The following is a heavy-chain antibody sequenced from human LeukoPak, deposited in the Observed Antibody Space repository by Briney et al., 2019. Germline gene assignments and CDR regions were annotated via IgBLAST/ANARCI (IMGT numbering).Heavy chain of an antibody. D-gene: IGHD3-10*01. CDR1: GFSFSSYA. CDR3: AKTLLWTYNWFDP. Sequence: GGSLRLSCAASGFSFSSYAMSWVRQAPGKGLEWVSTISGSGDYTYYADSVKGRFTISRDNSKNTLYLQMNSLRAEDTAVYYCAKTLLWTYNWFDPWGQGTLVTVSS. V-gene: IGHV3-23*01. CDR2: ISGSGDYT. J-gene: IGHJ5*02.